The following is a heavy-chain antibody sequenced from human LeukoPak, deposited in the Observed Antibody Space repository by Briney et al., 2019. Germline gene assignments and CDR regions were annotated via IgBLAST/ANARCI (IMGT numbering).Heavy chain of an antibody. CDR3: ARDRVGGSYDY. CDR1: GDSINKFY. J-gene: IGHJ4*02. CDR2: IYYSGSS. D-gene: IGHD1-26*01. V-gene: IGHV4-59*01. Sequence: SETLSLTCIVSGDSINKFYWSWIRQPPGKGLEWIGYIYYSGSSNYNPSLKSRVTISVDTSKNQFSLKLSSVTAADTAVYYCARDRVGGSYDYWGQGTLVTVSS.